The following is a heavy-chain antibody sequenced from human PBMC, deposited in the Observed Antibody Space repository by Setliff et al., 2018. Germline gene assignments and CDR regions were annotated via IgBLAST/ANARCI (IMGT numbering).Heavy chain of an antibody. CDR2: IYYSGST. D-gene: IGHD4-17*01. V-gene: IGHV4-59*08. CDR3: ARFYGDYQFDY. Sequence: SETLSLTCTVSGDSISGDYWSWIRRPPGKGLEWIGYIYYSGSTNYNPSLKSRVTISVDTSKNQFSLKLSSVTAADTAVYYCARFYGDYQFDYWGQGTLVTVSS. CDR1: GDSISGDY. J-gene: IGHJ4*02.